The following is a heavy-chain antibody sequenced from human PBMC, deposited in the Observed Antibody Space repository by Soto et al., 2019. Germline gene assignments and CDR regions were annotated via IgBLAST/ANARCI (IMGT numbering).Heavy chain of an antibody. CDR1: GFTFTTYA. J-gene: IGHJ6*02. CDR2: ISRGGDTT. CDR3: AKDPVQLWLRGYYYYGMDV. V-gene: IGHV3-23*01. Sequence: PGGSLRLSCAASGFTFTTYAMSWVRQAPGKGLEWVSAISRGGDTTYYADPVKGRFIISRDNSKNTLYLQMSSLRAEDTAVYYCAKDPVQLWLRGYYYYGMDVWGQGTTVTVSS. D-gene: IGHD5-18*01.